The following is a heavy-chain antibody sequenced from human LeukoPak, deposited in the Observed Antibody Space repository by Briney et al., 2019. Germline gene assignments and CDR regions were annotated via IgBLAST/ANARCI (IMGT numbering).Heavy chain of an antibody. CDR1: GFTFSSYS. J-gene: IGHJ4*02. D-gene: IGHD5-24*01. V-gene: IGHV3-21*04. CDR3: AKRDGTRQYYFDY. CDR2: ISSSSSYI. Sequence: GGSLRLSCAASGFTFSSYSMNWVRQAPGKGLEWVSSISSSSSYIYYADSVKGRFTISRDNSKNTLYLQMNSLRAEDTAVYYCAKRDGTRQYYFDYWGQGVLVTVSS.